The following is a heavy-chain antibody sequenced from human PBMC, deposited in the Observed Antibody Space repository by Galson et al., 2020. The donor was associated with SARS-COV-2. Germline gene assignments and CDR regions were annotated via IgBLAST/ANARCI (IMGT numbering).Heavy chain of an antibody. J-gene: IGHJ4*02. V-gene: IGHV3-73*01. CDR1: GFTFSGAV. CDR3: TTINY. Sequence: GGSLRLSCAAPGFTFSGAVMHWVRQASGKGLEWVGRIRSRANNYATGYAASVKGRFIISRDDSKKTAYLQMNSLKTEDTSVYYCTTINYWGQGTLVTVSS. CDR2: IRSRANNYAT.